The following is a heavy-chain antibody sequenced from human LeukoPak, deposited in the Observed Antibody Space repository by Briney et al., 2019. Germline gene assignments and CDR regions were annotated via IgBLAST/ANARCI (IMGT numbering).Heavy chain of an antibody. CDR3: ARGQAALWFGEL. J-gene: IGHJ4*02. CDR1: GGSVSSGSDY. Sequence: SETLSLTCTVSGGSVSSGSDYWSWSRQPPGKGLGWIGHISYSGSTNYNPSLKSRVTISLDTSKNQLSLKLSSVTTADTAVYYCARGQAALWFGELWGQGTLVTVSS. V-gene: IGHV4-61*01. CDR2: ISYSGST. D-gene: IGHD3-10*01.